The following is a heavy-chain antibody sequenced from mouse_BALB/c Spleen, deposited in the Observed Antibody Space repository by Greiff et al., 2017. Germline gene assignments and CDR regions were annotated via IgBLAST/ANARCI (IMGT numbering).Heavy chain of an antibody. Sequence: EVHLVESGGGLVKPGGSLKLSCAASGFTFSSYAMSWVRQSPEKRLEWVAEISSGGSYTYYPDTVTGRFTISRDNAKNTLYLEMSSLRSEDTAMYYCARDYGNYEAMDYWGQGTSVTVSS. J-gene: IGHJ4*01. CDR1: GFTFSSYA. V-gene: IGHV5-9-4*01. D-gene: IGHD2-1*01. CDR2: ISSGGSYT. CDR3: ARDYGNYEAMDY.